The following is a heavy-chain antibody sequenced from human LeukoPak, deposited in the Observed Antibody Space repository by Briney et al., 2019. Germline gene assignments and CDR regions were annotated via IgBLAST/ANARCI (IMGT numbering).Heavy chain of an antibody. Sequence: GGSLRLSCTASGFTFSNNYISWVRQAPGKGLEWVSSISSSSSYIYYADSVKGRFTISRDNAKNSLYLQMNSLRAEDTAVYYCAREGYWGQGTLVTVSS. CDR1: GFTFSNNY. V-gene: IGHV3-21*01. CDR2: ISSSSSYI. CDR3: AREGY. J-gene: IGHJ4*02.